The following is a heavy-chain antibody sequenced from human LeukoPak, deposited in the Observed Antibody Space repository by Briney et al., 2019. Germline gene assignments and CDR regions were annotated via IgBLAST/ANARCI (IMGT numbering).Heavy chain of an antibody. CDR3: ASRFTARQLVPADYYHMDV. CDR1: GVSFKDYT. D-gene: IGHD6-13*01. V-gene: IGHV1-69*05. J-gene: IGHJ6*03. CDR2: IIPISGTT. Sequence: SVTVSCKASGVSFKDYTINWVRQAPGQGLEWMGAIIPISGTTNYAQRLQGRVTLTMDDSATTAFMEMSSLRSEDTAVYYCASRFTARQLVPADYYHMDVWGKGTTVFVSS.